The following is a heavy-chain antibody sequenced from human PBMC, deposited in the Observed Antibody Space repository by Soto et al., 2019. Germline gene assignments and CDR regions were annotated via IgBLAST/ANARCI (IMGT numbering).Heavy chain of an antibody. J-gene: IGHJ6*02. D-gene: IGHD6-19*01. CDR1: GLTLSSYW. Sequence: GGSLRLSCAASGLTLSSYWMNWVRQAPGKGLEWVANIKQDGSEKYYVDSVKGRSFISRDNAKNSLYLQINSLRAEDTAVYYCARDADASGWYHYGMDVWGQGTMVTVSS. CDR3: ARDADASGWYHYGMDV. V-gene: IGHV3-7*01. CDR2: IKQDGSEK.